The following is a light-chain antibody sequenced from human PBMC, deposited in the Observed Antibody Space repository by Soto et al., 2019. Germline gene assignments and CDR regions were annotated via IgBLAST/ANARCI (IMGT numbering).Light chain of an antibody. CDR1: QSVSNN. Sequence: EIVMTQSPATLSVFPGERATLSCRASQSVSNNLAWYQQKPGRAPRLLIFGASTRATGIPARFSGSGSGTEFTLTISSLQSEDFAVYYCQQYNNWPPYTFGQGTKLDIK. CDR2: GAS. J-gene: IGKJ2*01. V-gene: IGKV3-15*01. CDR3: QQYNNWPPYT.